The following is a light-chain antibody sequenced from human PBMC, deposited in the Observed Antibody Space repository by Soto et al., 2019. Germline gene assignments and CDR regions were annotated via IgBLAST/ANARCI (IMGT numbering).Light chain of an antibody. V-gene: IGLV2-23*01. J-gene: IGLJ1*01. CDR2: EGN. CDR3: CSYAAGSTLFV. CDR1: SSDVGSYNL. Sequence: QSVLTQPASVSGSPGQSLTISCTGTSSDVGSYNLVSWFQQHPGKAPKLMIYEGNKRPSGVSNRFSGSKSGNTASLTISGLQGEDEADYYCCSYAAGSTLFVFGTGTKLTVL.